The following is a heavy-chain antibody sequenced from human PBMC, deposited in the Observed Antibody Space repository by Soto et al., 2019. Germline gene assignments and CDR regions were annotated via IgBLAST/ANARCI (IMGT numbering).Heavy chain of an antibody. D-gene: IGHD3-10*01. J-gene: IGHJ4*02. Sequence: QMQLVQSGPEVKKPGTSVKVSCKASGFTFTSSAMQWVRQARGQRLEWIGWIVVGSGNTNYAQKFQERVTITRDMSTSTAYMELSSLRSEDTVVYYCAAGGYYYGSGSYKTLDYWGQGTLVTVSS. CDR3: AAGGYYYGSGSYKTLDY. V-gene: IGHV1-58*02. CDR2: IVVGSGNT. CDR1: GFTFTSSA.